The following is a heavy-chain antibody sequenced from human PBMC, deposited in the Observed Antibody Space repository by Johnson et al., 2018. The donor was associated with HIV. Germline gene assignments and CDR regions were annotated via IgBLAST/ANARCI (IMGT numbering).Heavy chain of an antibody. CDR1: GLTFSSYW. V-gene: IGHV3-7*03. CDR3: ARDAPPWGARGDI. Sequence: EVQLVESGGGVVRPGRSLRLSCSVSGLTFSSYWMSWVRQAPGKGLEWVANIKQDGSEKYYVDSVKGRFTISRDNAKKTLYLQMNSLRAEDTAVYYCARDAPPWGARGDIWGQGTMVTVSS. D-gene: IGHD1-26*01. CDR2: IKQDGSEK. J-gene: IGHJ3*02.